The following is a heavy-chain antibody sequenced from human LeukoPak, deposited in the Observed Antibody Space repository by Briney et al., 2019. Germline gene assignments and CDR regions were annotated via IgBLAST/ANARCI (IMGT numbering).Heavy chain of an antibody. CDR3: AREDLWGLRLGELSSGIDY. CDR2: INPSGGST. D-gene: IGHD3-16*02. V-gene: IGHV1-46*01. J-gene: IGHJ4*02. Sequence: GASVKVSCKASGYTFTSYYMHWVRQAPGQGLEWMGIINPSGGSTSYAQKFQGRVTMTRDMSTSTVYMELSSLRSEDTAVYYCAREDLWGLRLGELSSGIDYWGQGTLVTVSS. CDR1: GYTFTSYY.